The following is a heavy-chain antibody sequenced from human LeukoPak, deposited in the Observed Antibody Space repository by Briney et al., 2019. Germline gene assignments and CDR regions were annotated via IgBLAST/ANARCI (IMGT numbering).Heavy chain of an antibody. J-gene: IGHJ4*02. V-gene: IGHV5-51*01. CDR2: IYPGDSDT. D-gene: IGHD5-24*01. CDR1: GYRFTNYW. CDR3: ARHRDVAFDY. Sequence: GESLKISFKGSGYRFTNYWIGWVRQMPGKGLEWMGIIYPGDSDTRYSPSFQGQVTISADKSISTAYLQWSSLKASDTAMYYCARHRDVAFDYWGQGTLVTVSS.